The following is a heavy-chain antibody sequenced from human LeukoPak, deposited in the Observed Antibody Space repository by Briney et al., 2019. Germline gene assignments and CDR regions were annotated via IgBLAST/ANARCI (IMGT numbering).Heavy chain of an antibody. Sequence: PGGSLRLSCVASGFTFTRYWMTWVRQAPGTGLELVANIKEDGSEKYYVDSVKGRFTISRDNAKNTVYLQMNSLGAEDTAVYYCVQDWAWGAFGYWGQGTLVTVSS. CDR3: VQDWAWGAFGY. CDR2: IKEDGSEK. CDR1: GFTFTRYW. J-gene: IGHJ4*02. V-gene: IGHV3-7*03. D-gene: IGHD7-27*01.